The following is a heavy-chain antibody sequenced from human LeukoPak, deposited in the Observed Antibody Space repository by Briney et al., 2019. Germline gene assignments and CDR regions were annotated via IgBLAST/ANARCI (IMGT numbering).Heavy chain of an antibody. CDR3: ARDHYDSSGYYYGYFDL. CDR1: GGSISSSSYY. V-gene: IGHV4-39*07. J-gene: IGHJ2*01. Sequence: PSETLSLTCTVSGGSISSSSYYWGWIRQPPGKGLEWIGSIYYSGSTYYNPSLKSRVTISVDTSKNQFSLKLSSVTAADTAVYYCARDHYDSSGYYYGYFDLWGRGTLVTVSS. D-gene: IGHD3-22*01. CDR2: IYYSGST.